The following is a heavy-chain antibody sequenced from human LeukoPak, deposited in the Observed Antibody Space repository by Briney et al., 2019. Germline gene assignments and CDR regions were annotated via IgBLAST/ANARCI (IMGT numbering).Heavy chain of an antibody. CDR3: ARNKRRFDQ. Sequence: GGSLRLSCAASGFNISDHYMSWIRQAPGRGLEWVSYISNRGFSTYYADSVKGRFTISRDNTKNSLYLEMQSLRVEDTAVNYCARNKRRFDQWGQGTVVTVSS. V-gene: IGHV3-11*01. J-gene: IGHJ4*02. CDR1: GFNISDHY. CDR2: ISNRGFST.